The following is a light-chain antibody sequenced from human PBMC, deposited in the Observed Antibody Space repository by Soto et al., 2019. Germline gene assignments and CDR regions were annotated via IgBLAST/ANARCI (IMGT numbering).Light chain of an antibody. Sequence: IQMTQSPSSVAASVVDRVTITCRASQGISSWLAWYQQKPGKAPKLLIYAASSLQSGVPSRFRCSVSGTDFTLTSSSLPPEDFEAYYCQQANSFPRTFGGGTKVEIK. CDR1: QGISSW. CDR2: AAS. V-gene: IGKV1D-12*01. CDR3: QQANSFPRT. J-gene: IGKJ4*01.